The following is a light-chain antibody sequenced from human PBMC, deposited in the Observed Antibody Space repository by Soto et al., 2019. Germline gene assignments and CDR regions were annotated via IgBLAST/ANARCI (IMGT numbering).Light chain of an antibody. CDR3: QQYGSSPLWT. CDR2: GAS. V-gene: IGKV3-20*01. CDR1: QSVSSSY. Sequence: ENVLAHSTGTVSLSPGERTTLSSTAHQSVSSSYLAWYQQKPGQAPRLLIYGASSRATGIPDRFSGSGSGTDFTLTISRLEPEDFAVYYCQQYGSSPLWTFGQGTKVDIK. J-gene: IGKJ1*01.